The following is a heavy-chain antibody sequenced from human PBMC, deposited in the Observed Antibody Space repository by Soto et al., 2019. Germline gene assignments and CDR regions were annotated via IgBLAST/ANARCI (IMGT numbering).Heavy chain of an antibody. Sequence: GGSLRLSCAASGFTFSNAWMSWVRQAPGKGLEWVGRIKSKTDGGTTDYAAPVKGRFTISRDDSKNTLYLQMNSLKTEDTAVYYCTAADPNIVATLYWGQGTLVTAPQ. CDR2: IKSKTDGGTT. V-gene: IGHV3-15*01. CDR3: TAADPNIVATLY. CDR1: GFTFSNAW. J-gene: IGHJ4*02. D-gene: IGHD5-12*01.